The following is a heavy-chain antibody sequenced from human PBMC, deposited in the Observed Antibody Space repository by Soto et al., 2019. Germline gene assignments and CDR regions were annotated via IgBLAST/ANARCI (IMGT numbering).Heavy chain of an antibody. V-gene: IGHV3-11*06. J-gene: IGHJ4*02. CDR1: GVSFSDYY. CDR2: IGGVTDYA. Sequence: QVQLVESGGGLVKPGGSLRLSCAASGVSFSDYYMMWMRQAPGKGLEWISYIGGVTDYANYADSVRGRFTISRDKTKKVVFLQMSSLRAEDTAVYYCARYASLSGADHWGQGTLVIVSS. CDR3: ARYASLSGADH. D-gene: IGHD2-2*01.